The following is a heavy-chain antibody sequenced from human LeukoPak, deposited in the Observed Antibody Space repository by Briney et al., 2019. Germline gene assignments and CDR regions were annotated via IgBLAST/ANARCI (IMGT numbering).Heavy chain of an antibody. CDR1: GYSFTSYW. CDR2: IYPGDSEI. Sequence: GESLKISCKGFGYSFTSYWIGWVRQMPGKGLEWMGIIYPGDSEIRYSTSFQGQVTLSADKSISAAYLQWSSLKASDTAIYYCARAGSTWDNFDSWGQGTLVTVSS. J-gene: IGHJ4*02. V-gene: IGHV5-51*01. D-gene: IGHD2-2*01. CDR3: ARAGSTWDNFDS.